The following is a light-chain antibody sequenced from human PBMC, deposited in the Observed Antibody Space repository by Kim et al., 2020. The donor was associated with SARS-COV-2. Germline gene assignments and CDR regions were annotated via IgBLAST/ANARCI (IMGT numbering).Light chain of an antibody. J-gene: IGKJ5*01. CDR1: QSVSSN. Sequence: EIEMTQSPATLSVSPGERATLSCRASQSVSSNLAWYQQKPGQAPRLLIYGASTRATGIPARFSGSGSGTDFTLTISSLQSEDFAVYYCQHYNNWPSITFGQGTRLEIK. V-gene: IGKV3-15*01. CDR3: QHYNNWPSIT. CDR2: GAS.